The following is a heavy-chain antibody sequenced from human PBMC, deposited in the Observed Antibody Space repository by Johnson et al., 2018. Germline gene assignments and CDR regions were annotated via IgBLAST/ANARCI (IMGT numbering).Heavy chain of an antibody. CDR1: GFTFDDYA. CDR2: ISWNSGSI. V-gene: IGHV3-9*01. CDR3: VGYCSGGSCYSRDYHYYDMDL. J-gene: IGHJ6*02. D-gene: IGHD2-15*01. Sequence: VQLVQSGGGLVQXGRSLRLSCTASGFTFDDYAMHWVRQVPGKGLEWLSGISWNSGSIGYEDSVTGRFTIPRDNSKNTLFLQMDSLRAEDTAVYLCVGYCSGGSCYSRDYHYYDMDLWGQGTAVIVSS.